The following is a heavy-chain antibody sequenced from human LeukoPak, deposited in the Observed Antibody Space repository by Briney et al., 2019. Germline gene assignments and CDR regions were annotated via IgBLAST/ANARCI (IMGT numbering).Heavy chain of an antibody. V-gene: IGHV4-34*01. J-gene: IGHJ4*02. D-gene: IGHD6-13*01. CDR3: ARVPGIAAAAYFGY. CDR1: GGSFSGYY. CDR2: INHSGST. Sequence: SETLSLTCAVYGGSFSGYYWSWIRRPPGKGLEWIGEINHSGSTNYNPSLKSRVTISVDTSKNQFSLRLSSVTAADTAVYYCARVPGIAAAAYFGYWGQGTLVTVSS.